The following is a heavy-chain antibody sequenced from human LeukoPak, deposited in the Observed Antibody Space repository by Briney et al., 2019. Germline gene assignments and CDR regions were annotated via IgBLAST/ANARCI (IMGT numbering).Heavy chain of an antibody. Sequence: PGGSLRLSCVGSGFTVSDAWMTWVRQAPGKGRECVRCIKSKIDGRTIDYAEPVKDRFTISRDDSRNTLYLQMSSLKTEDTAVYYCTSRRQDGWWGQGTLVTVS. CDR1: GFTVSDAW. CDR3: TSRRQDGW. V-gene: IGHV3-15*01. J-gene: IGHJ4*02. D-gene: IGHD2-15*01. CDR2: IKSKIDGRTI.